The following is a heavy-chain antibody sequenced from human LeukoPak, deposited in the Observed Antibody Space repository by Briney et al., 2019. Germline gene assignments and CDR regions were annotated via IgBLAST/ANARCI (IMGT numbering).Heavy chain of an antibody. CDR1: GGSISSSSYY. Sequence: SESLSLTCTISGGSISSSSYYWDWIRQYPGKGLEWLGTIYYSGSTYYNASLKSRLFISVDTSNNQFSLRLSFVTAADTAVYYCARRRYFDATGYLDWGQGTLITVSS. V-gene: IGHV4-39*01. J-gene: IGHJ1*01. D-gene: IGHD3-22*01. CDR2: IYYSGST. CDR3: ARRRYFDATGYLD.